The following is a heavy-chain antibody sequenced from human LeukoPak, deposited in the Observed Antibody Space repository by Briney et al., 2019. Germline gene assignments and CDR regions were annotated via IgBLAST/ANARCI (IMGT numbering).Heavy chain of an antibody. CDR2: ISSSGSTI. CDR1: GFTFSDYY. Sequence: PGWSLRLSCAASGFTFSDYYMSWIRQAPGKGLECVSYISSSGSTIYYADSVKGRFTISRDNAKNSLYLQMNSLRAEDTAVYYCARSLSYYYDSSGYYYYWGQGTLVTVSS. D-gene: IGHD3-22*01. J-gene: IGHJ4*02. CDR3: ARSLSYYYDSSGYYYY. V-gene: IGHV3-11*01.